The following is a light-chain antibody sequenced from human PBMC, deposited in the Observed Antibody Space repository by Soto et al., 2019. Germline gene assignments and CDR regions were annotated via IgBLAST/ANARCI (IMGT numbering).Light chain of an antibody. V-gene: IGLV2-8*01. CDR1: SSDVGDYKF. Sequence: QSALTQPPSASGSPGQSVTISCTGTSSDVGDYKFVSWYQQHPGKAPKLMIYEVSRRPSGVPDRFSGSKSGNTASLTVSGLQAVDEADYYCSSYAGNNNVVFGGGTKLTVL. CDR2: EVS. CDR3: SSYAGNNNVV. J-gene: IGLJ2*01.